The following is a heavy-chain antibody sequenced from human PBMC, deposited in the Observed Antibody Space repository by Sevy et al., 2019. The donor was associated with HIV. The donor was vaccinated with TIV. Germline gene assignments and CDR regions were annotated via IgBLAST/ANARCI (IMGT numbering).Heavy chain of an antibody. D-gene: IGHD3-22*01. CDR2: ISYDGSNK. CDR3: AREGGDYYDDTSGHRVYSAP. J-gene: IGHJ5*02. V-gene: IGHV3-30-3*01. Sequence: GGSLRLSCAASGFTFSSYTLYWVRQAPGKGLEWVASISYDGSNKYYADSVKGRFTISRDNSKNTLYLQMNSLRAEDTALYYCAREGGDYYDDTSGHRVYSAPWGQGTLVTVSS. CDR1: GFTFSSYT.